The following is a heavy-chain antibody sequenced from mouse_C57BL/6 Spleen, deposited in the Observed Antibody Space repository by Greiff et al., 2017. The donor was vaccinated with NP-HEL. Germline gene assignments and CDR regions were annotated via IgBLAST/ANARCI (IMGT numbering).Heavy chain of an antibody. CDR3: AIGYSNWFAY. J-gene: IGHJ3*01. Sequence: QVQLQQPGAELVMPGASVKLSCKASGYTFTSYWMHWVKQRPGQGLEWIGEIDPSDSYTNYNQKFKGKSTLTVDKSSSTAYMQLSSLTSEDSAVYYCAIGYSNWFAYWGQGTLVTVSA. CDR2: IDPSDSYT. D-gene: IGHD2-5*01. V-gene: IGHV1-69*01. CDR1: GYTFTSYW.